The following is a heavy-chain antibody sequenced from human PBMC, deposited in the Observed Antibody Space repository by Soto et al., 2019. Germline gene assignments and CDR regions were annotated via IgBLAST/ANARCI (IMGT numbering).Heavy chain of an antibody. CDR1: GFTFSSYG. V-gene: IGHV3-33*01. D-gene: IGHD6-13*01. J-gene: IGHJ5*02. Sequence: QVQLVESGGGVVQPGRSLRLSCAASGFTFSSYGMHWGSQAPGKVLEWVAVIWYDGSNKYYADSVKGRFTISRDHSKNTLDLQMNSLRAEDTAVYYCAREGSGTVDPWGQGTLVTVSS. CDR3: AREGSGTVDP. CDR2: IWYDGSNK.